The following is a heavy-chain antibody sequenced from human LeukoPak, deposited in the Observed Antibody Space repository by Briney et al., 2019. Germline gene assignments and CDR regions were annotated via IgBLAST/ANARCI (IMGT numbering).Heavy chain of an antibody. CDR3: AKDIGSNYYYYMDV. J-gene: IGHJ6*03. Sequence: GGSLRLSCAASGFTFSTYGMHWVRQAPGKGLEWVAFIRYDGSNKYYGDSVKGRFTISRDNSKNTLYLQMNSLRAEDTAVYYCAKDIGSNYYYYMDVWSKGATVTISS. CDR1: GFTFSTYG. D-gene: IGHD2-15*01. V-gene: IGHV3-30*02. CDR2: IRYDGSNK.